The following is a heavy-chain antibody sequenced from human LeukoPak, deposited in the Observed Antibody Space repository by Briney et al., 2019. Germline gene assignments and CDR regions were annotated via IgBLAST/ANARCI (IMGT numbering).Heavy chain of an antibody. J-gene: IGHJ4*02. V-gene: IGHV4-59*08. D-gene: IGHD3-22*01. CDR3: ARHGGSDYYYDSSGYFLRAPHFDY. Sequence: PSETLSLTCTVSGGSISSYYWSWIRQPPGKGLEWIGYIYYSGSTNYNPSLKSRVTISVDTSKNQFSLKLSSVTAADTAVYYCARHGGSDYYYDSSGYFLRAPHFDYWGQGTLVTVSS. CDR2: IYYSGST. CDR1: GGSISSYY.